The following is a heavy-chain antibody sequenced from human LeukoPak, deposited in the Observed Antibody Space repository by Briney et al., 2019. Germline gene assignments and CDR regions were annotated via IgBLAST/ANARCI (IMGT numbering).Heavy chain of an antibody. CDR3: ASLDNYKNDY. D-gene: IGHD1-1*01. CDR1: GASISSYY. Sequence: SETLSLTCTVSGASISSYYWSWIRQPPGKGLEWIGYVYHTGRTDDNPSLQSRVTVPLDTSKNQFSLKLSSVTAADTAVYYCASLDNYKNDYWGQGTLVTVSS. CDR2: VYHTGRT. V-gene: IGHV4-59*08. J-gene: IGHJ4*02.